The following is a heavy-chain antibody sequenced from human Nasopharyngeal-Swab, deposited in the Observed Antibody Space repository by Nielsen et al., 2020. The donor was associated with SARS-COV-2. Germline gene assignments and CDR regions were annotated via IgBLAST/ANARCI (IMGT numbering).Heavy chain of an antibody. Sequence: ASVKVSCKASGYTFTGYYMHWVRQAPGQGLEWMGRINPNSGGTNYAQKFQGRVTMTRNTSISTAYMELSSLRSEDTAVYYCARGGYSTNAFDIWGQGTMVTVSS. CDR3: ARGGYSTNAFDI. CDR2: INPNSGGT. D-gene: IGHD6-13*01. J-gene: IGHJ3*02. V-gene: IGHV1-2*06. CDR1: GYTFTGYY.